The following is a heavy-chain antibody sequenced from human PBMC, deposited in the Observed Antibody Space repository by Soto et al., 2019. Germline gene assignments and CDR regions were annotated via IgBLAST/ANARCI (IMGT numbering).Heavy chain of an antibody. Sequence: SETLSLTCADSGGSFSGYYWSWIRQPPGKGLEWIGEINHSGVTNYSASLKSRVTISVDRSTTQFSLKLTSVTAADTAFYYCATDPTGEITSRYRAWCDLGGQGTLVTVS. D-gene: IGHD3-10*01. CDR3: ATDPTGEITSRYRAWCDL. J-gene: IGHJ5*02. CDR2: INHSGVT. CDR1: GGSFSGYY. V-gene: IGHV4-34*01.